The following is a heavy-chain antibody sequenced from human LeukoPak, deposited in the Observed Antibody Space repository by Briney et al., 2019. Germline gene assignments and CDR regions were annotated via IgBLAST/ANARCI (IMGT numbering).Heavy chain of an antibody. CDR1: GGSISSYY. D-gene: IGHD6-13*01. J-gene: IGHJ5*02. V-gene: IGHV4-59*01. Sequence: SETLSLTCTVSGGSISSYYWSWIRQPPGKGLEWIGYIYYSGSTNYNPSLKSRVTISVDTSKNQFSLKLSSVTAADTAVYYCARGLLAAAGTWSWFDPWGQGTLVTVSS. CDR3: ARGLLAAAGTWSWFDP. CDR2: IYYSGST.